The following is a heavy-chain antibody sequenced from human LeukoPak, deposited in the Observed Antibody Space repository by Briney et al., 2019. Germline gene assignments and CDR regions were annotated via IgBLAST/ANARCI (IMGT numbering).Heavy chain of an antibody. Sequence: GGSLRLSCAASGFTFSNYAMHWVRQAPGKGLEYVSAISSNGDRTNYANSVKGRSTISRDNSKNTLYLQMNSLRAEDTAVYYCARRAGAYSHPYDYWGQGTLVTVSS. D-gene: IGHD4/OR15-4a*01. CDR1: GFTFSNYA. CDR3: ARRAGAYSHPYDY. CDR2: ISSNGDRT. J-gene: IGHJ4*02. V-gene: IGHV3-64*01.